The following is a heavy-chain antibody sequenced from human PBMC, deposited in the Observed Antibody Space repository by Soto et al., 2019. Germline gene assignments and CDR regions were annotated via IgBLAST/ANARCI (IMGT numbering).Heavy chain of an antibody. CDR1: GGSISSYY. CDR2: IYTSGST. CDR3: ARDRTSRANNWFDP. V-gene: IGHV4-4*07. J-gene: IGHJ5*02. D-gene: IGHD6-13*01. Sequence: XGTLSLTCTVSGGSISSYYWSWIRQPAGKGLEWIGRIYTSGSTNYNPSLKSRVTMSVDTSKNQFSLKLSSVTAADTAVYYCARDRTSRANNWFDPWGQGTLVTVSS.